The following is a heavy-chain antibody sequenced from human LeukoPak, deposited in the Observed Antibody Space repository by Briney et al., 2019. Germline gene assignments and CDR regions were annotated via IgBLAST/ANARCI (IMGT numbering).Heavy chain of an antibody. D-gene: IGHD2-15*01. Sequence: GGSLRLSCAASGVMFPSYWMTWVRQAPGKGLEWVANIKQDGSEKYYVDSVKGRFTISRDNAKNSLYLQMNSLRAEDTAVYYCARAYCSGGPCYLDYWGQGTLVTVSS. J-gene: IGHJ4*02. CDR1: GVMFPSYW. CDR2: IKQDGSEK. V-gene: IGHV3-7*05. CDR3: ARAYCSGGPCYLDY.